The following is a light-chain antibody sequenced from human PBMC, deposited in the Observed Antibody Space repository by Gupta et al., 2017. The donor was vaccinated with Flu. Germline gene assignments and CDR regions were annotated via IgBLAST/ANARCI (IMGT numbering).Light chain of an antibody. CDR1: EIGSKS. CDR3: QVWDSINDHSYV. J-gene: IGLJ1*01. Sequence: SYVLTQPPSVSVAPGQTARITCGGRSEIGSKSVHWYQQRPGQAPVLVVYDDSDRPSGIPERFSGSNSGNTATLTISRVEAGDEADYYCQVWDSINDHSYVFGTGTKVTVL. V-gene: IGLV3-21*02. CDR2: DDS.